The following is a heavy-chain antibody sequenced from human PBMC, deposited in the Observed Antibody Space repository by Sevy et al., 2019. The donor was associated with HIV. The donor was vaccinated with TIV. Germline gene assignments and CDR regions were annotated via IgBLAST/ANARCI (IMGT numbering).Heavy chain of an antibody. CDR1: RFTFSSYW. CDR3: ARDVGSGWYYVGGPNDSFDY. CDR2: IRQDGSEK. Sequence: GGSLRLSCAASRFTFSSYWMSWVRQAPGKGLEWVANIRQDGSEKYYVDSVKGRFTISRDNAKNSLYLQMNSLRAEDTAVYYCARDVGSGWYYVGGPNDSFDYWGHGTLVTVSS. J-gene: IGHJ4*01. V-gene: IGHV3-7*01. D-gene: IGHD6-19*01.